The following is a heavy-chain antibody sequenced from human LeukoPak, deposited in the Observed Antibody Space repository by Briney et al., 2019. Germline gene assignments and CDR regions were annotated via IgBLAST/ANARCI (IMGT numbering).Heavy chain of an antibody. Sequence: SETLSLTCAVYGGSFSGYYWSWIRQPPGKGLEWIGEINHSGSTNYNPSLKSRVTISVDTSKNQFSLKLSSVTAADTAVYYCARDHYYDSSGYFDYWGQGALVTVSS. CDR2: INHSGST. CDR3: ARDHYYDSSGYFDY. D-gene: IGHD3-22*01. V-gene: IGHV4-34*01. J-gene: IGHJ4*02. CDR1: GGSFSGYY.